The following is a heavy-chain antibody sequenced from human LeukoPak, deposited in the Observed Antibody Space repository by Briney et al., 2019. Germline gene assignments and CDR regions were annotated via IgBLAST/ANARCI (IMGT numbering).Heavy chain of an antibody. J-gene: IGHJ4*02. Sequence: GGSLRLSCAASGFTFSSYDMHWVRQATGKGLEWVSAIGTAGDTYYPGSVKGRFTISGENAKNSLYLQMNSLRAGDTAVYYCARGYGSGSYPIYFDYWGQGTLVTVSS. CDR3: ARGYGSGSYPIYFDY. CDR1: GFTFSSYD. CDR2: IGTAGDT. V-gene: IGHV3-13*04. D-gene: IGHD3-10*01.